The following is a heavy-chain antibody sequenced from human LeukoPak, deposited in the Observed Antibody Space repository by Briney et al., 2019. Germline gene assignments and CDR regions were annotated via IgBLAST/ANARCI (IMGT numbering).Heavy chain of an antibody. CDR3: ARDSGYDLWSGYVNWFDP. CDR2: INGDGGTT. CDR1: GFTFSTYA. J-gene: IGHJ5*02. Sequence: GGSLRLSCAASGFTFSTYAMNWVRQAPGKGLEWVSAINGDGGTTYYADSVKGRFTISRDNSKNTMYLQMNSLRAGDTAIYYCARDSGYDLWSGYVNWFDPWGQGTLVTVSS. D-gene: IGHD3-3*01. V-gene: IGHV3-23*01.